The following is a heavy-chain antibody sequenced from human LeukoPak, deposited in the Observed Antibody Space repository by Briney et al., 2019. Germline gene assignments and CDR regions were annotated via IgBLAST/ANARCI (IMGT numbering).Heavy chain of an antibody. CDR1: GGSISSSNW. CDR2: IYHSGST. V-gene: IGHV4-4*02. CDR3: ARGGGEWLPLL. Sequence: SGTLSLTCAVSGGSISSSNWWSWVRQPPGKGLEWIWEIYHSGSTNYNPSLKSRVTISVDTSKNQFSLKLSSVTAADTAVYYCARGGGEWLPLLWGQGTLVTVSS. J-gene: IGHJ4*02. D-gene: IGHD5-12*01.